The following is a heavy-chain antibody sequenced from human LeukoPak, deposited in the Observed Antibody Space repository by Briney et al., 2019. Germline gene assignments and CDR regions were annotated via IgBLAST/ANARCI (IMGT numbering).Heavy chain of an antibody. Sequence: GGSLRLSCEVSGVSLRNYSINWVRQAPGKGLEWVSSINNNSSYIYYADSVKGRFTISRDNAKNSLFLQMNSLTAEDTAVYYCARDPLAVTGPHWYFDLWGRGTLVSVSS. CDR2: INNNSSYI. CDR1: GVSLRNYS. D-gene: IGHD3-10*01. J-gene: IGHJ2*01. CDR3: ARDPLAVTGPHWYFDL. V-gene: IGHV3-21*01.